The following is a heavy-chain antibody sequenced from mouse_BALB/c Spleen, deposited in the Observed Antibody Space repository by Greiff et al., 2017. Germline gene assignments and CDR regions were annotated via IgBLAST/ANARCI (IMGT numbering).Heavy chain of an antibody. Sequence: EVQLQQSGGGLVQPGGSLKLSCAASGFTFSSYAMSWVRQTPEKRLEWVASISSGGSTYYPDSVKGRFTISRDNARNILYLQMSSLRSEDTAMYYCARDRAYYKPFYAMDYWGQGTSVTVSS. CDR1: GFTFSSYA. CDR3: ARDRAYYKPFYAMDY. D-gene: IGHD2-12*01. J-gene: IGHJ4*01. V-gene: IGHV5-6-5*01. CDR2: ISSGGST.